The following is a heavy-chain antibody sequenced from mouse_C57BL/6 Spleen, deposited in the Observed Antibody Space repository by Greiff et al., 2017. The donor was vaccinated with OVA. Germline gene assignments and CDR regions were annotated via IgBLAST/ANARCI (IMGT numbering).Heavy chain of an antibody. CDR3: ARYNGDYFDY. D-gene: IGHD1-2*01. V-gene: IGHV7-3*01. Sequence: EVQRVESGGGLVQPGGSLSLSCAASGFTFTDYYMSWVRQPPGKALEWLGFIRNKANGYTTEYSASVKGRFTISRDNSQSILYLQMNALRAEDSATYYCARYNGDYFDYGGQGTTLTVSS. J-gene: IGHJ2*01. CDR2: IRNKANGYTT. CDR1: GFTFTDYY.